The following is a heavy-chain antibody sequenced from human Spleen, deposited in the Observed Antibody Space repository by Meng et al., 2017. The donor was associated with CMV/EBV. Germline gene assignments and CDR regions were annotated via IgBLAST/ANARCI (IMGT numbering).Heavy chain of an antibody. CDR2: VSSSSSYI. CDR1: GFTFTSYT. D-gene: IGHD3-10*01. CDR3: ARDWSRKYSASGDYYYSY. V-gene: IGHV3-21*01. J-gene: IGHJ4*02. Sequence: GGSLKISCAASGFTFTSYTINWVRQAPGKGLEWVSSVSSSSSYIYYADSVKGRFTISRDNAKKSVYLQMNSLRAEDTAVYYCARDWSRKYSASGDYYYSYWGQGTLVTVSS.